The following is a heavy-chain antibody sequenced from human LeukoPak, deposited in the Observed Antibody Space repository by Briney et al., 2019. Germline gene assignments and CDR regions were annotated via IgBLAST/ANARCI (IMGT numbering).Heavy chain of an antibody. CDR3: ARDPNYYDSSGYPRSYWYFDL. CDR2: IYHSGST. J-gene: IGHJ2*01. Sequence: PSQTLSLTCAVSGGSISSGGYSWSWIRQPPGKGLEWIGYIYHSGSTYYNPSLKSRVTISVARSKNQFSLKLSSVTAADTAVYYCARDPNYYDSSGYPRSYWYFDLWGRGTLVTVSS. D-gene: IGHD3-22*01. CDR1: GGSISSGGYS. V-gene: IGHV4-30-2*01.